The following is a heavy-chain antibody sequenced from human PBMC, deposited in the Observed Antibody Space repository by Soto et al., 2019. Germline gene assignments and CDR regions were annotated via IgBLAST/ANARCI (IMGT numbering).Heavy chain of an antibody. CDR1: GYAFSSYG. D-gene: IGHD6-6*01. CDR3: AKDRVKYRISSGLYV. Sequence: SVKVSCKASGYAFSSYGITWVRQAPGQGLEWMGWIGAFNGNTNYAQDLQGRVTMTTDTSTTSASMELRSLNSDDTAVYYCAKDRVKYRISSGLYVWGQGTTFTVSS. CDR2: IGAFNGNT. J-gene: IGHJ6*02. V-gene: IGHV1-18*04.